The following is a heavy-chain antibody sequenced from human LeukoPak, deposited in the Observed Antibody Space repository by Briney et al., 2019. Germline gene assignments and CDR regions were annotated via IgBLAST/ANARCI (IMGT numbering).Heavy chain of an antibody. CDR1: KFSFSNYA. J-gene: IGHJ5*02. D-gene: IGHD6-6*01. Sequence: GGSLRLSCEGSKFSFSNYAMSWVRQAPGKGLDWISAINAGGGITYYADSVKGRFTISRDNSKNTLYLQMDSLRVEDSAIYYCARDVTARPRWFDPWGQGTRVSVSS. CDR2: INAGGGIT. V-gene: IGHV3-23*01. CDR3: ARDVTARPRWFDP.